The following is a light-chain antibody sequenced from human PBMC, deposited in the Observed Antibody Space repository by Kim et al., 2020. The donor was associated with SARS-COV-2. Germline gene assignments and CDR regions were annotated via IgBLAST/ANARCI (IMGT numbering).Light chain of an antibody. CDR2: DVS. V-gene: IGLV2-14*03. J-gene: IGLJ2*01. Sequence: QSALTQPASVSGSPGQSITISCTGTSSDVGGYNYVTWYQQHPGKAPKLMIFDVSKRPSGVSNRFSGSKSGNTASLTISGLQAEDEADYYCSSHTGSNTLVFGGGTQLTVL. CDR1: SSDVGGYNY. CDR3: SSHTGSNTLV.